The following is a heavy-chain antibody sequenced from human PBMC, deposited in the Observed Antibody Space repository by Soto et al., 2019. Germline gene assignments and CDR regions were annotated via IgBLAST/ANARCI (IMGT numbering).Heavy chain of an antibody. D-gene: IGHD6-6*01. Sequence: EVQLAESGGGLAQPGGSLRLSCAASGFTLSGYAMDWVRQAPGKGLEYVSGISSNGVGTYYANSVQGRFTISRDNSQNTVYLQMGSLRSEDMAVYYCARRARPDFYYMDVWGKGTTVTVSS. V-gene: IGHV3-64*01. CDR2: ISSNGVGT. J-gene: IGHJ6*03. CDR3: ARRARPDFYYMDV. CDR1: GFTLSGYA.